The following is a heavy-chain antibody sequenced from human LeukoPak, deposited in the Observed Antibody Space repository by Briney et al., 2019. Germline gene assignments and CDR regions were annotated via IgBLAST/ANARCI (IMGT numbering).Heavy chain of an antibody. J-gene: IGHJ4*02. CDR2: INPDRGDT. D-gene: IGHD7-27*01. CDR3: ARVTAGPGDLDY. CDR1: GYTFKVYS. Sequence: ASVKVSCTTSGYTFKVYSVHWVRQAPGQGLEWLGRINPDRGDTAYAQKLQGRVTLTRDMSTTTAYMELSSLRSDDTAVYFCARVTAGPGDLDYWGQGTLVTVSS. V-gene: IGHV1-2*02.